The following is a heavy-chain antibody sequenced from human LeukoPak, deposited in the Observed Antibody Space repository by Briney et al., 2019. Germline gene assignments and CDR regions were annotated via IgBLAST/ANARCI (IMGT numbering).Heavy chain of an antibody. J-gene: IGHJ4*02. CDR2: IKEDGSEK. Sequence: GGPLRLSCVVSGFTFSNYWLSWVRQAPGKGLEWVANIKEDGSEKHYVDSVKGRFTISRDNAKNSLSLQMNSLRAEDTAVYYCATTSKFDYWGQGTLVTVSS. CDR1: GFTFSNYW. CDR3: ATTSKFDY. V-gene: IGHV3-7*02.